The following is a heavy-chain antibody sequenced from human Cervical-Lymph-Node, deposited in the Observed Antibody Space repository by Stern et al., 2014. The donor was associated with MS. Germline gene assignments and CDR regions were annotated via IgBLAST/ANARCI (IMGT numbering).Heavy chain of an antibody. Sequence: VQLVESGGGVVQPGGSLRLPCLASGFNFTIYGMHWVRQPPGRGLEWLAIISYDGSLKFYSDSVKGRFTISRDNSKNTLYLLMNNLTTEDSALYYCARGGGYNSAWAFDPWGQGTLVTVSP. CDR1: GFNFTIYG. J-gene: IGHJ5*02. D-gene: IGHD6-19*01. CDR2: ISYDGSLK. V-gene: IGHV3-30*03. CDR3: ARGGGYNSAWAFDP.